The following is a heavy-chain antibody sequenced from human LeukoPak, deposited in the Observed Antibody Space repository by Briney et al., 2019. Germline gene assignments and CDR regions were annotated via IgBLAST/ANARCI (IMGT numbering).Heavy chain of an antibody. CDR3: ARDHRTYYYDSSGYSDY. D-gene: IGHD3-22*01. J-gene: IGHJ4*02. Sequence: PGGSLRLSCAASGFTFSSFAMSWVRQAPGKGLEWVSLVSGGGESTYYAASVKGRFTVSRDNSKNTLYLQMNSLRAEDTAVYYCARDHRTYYYDSSGYSDYWGQGTLVTVSS. V-gene: IGHV3-23*01. CDR2: VSGGGEST. CDR1: GFTFSSFA.